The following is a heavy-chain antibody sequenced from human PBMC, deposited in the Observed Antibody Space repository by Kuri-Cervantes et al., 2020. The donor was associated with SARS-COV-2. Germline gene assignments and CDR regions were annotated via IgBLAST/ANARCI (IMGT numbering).Heavy chain of an antibody. V-gene: IGHV3-7*03. CDR1: GFTFSSYW. J-gene: IGHJ5*02. Sequence: GGSLRLSCAASGFTFSSYWMSWVRQAPGKGLEWVANIKQDGSEKYYVDSVKGRFTISRDNAKNSLYLQMNSLRAEDTALYHCARGAHYYDSSSYPEWFDPWGQGTLVTVSS. CDR2: IKQDGSEK. CDR3: ARGAHYYDSSSYPEWFDP. D-gene: IGHD3-22*01.